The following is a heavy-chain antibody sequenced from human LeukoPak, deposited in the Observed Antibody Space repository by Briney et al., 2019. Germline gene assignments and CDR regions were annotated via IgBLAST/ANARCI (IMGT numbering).Heavy chain of an antibody. V-gene: IGHV4-39*01. D-gene: IGHD6-19*01. Sequence: SEALSLTCTVSGGSISSSSYYWGWIRQPPGKGLEWIGNIYYSGSTYYNPSLKSRVTISADTSKNQFSLKLSSVTAADSAMYYCARLGSSAPLYYFDYWGQGTLVTVSS. CDR2: IYYSGST. J-gene: IGHJ4*02. CDR3: ARLGSSAPLYYFDY. CDR1: GGSISSSSYY.